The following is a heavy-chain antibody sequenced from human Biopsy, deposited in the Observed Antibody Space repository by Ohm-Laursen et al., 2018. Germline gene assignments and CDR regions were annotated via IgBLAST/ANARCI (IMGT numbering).Heavy chain of an antibody. V-gene: IGHV3-21*01. CDR3: ARSRGSSGIATIYYYGMDV. D-gene: IGHD3-10*01. Sequence: SLRLSCAASGFTLSSYSMNWVRQTPGKGLEWVSTTSSSSDNIYYVDSVKGRFTISRDNAKNSLYLQMNSLRAEDTAVYYCARSRGSSGIATIYYYGMDVWGQGTTVTVSS. CDR2: TSSSSDNI. CDR1: GFTLSSYS. J-gene: IGHJ6*02.